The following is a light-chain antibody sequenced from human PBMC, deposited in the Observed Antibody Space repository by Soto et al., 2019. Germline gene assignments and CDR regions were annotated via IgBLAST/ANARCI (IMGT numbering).Light chain of an antibody. J-gene: IGKJ1*01. CDR2: GAS. V-gene: IGKV3-15*01. Sequence: EIVMTQSPATLSVSPGERVTLSCRASQSVSSNLAWYQQKPGQAPRLLIYGASTRATGIPARFSGSGSGTEFTLTISSLQSEDFAIYFCQQYNNWPPDRTFGQGTKVETK. CDR1: QSVSSN. CDR3: QQYNNWPPDRT.